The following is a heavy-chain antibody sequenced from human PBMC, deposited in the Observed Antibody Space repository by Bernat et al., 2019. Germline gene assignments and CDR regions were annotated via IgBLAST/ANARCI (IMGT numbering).Heavy chain of an antibody. V-gene: IGHV3-30*18. CDR1: GFTFSSYG. J-gene: IGHJ4*02. CDR3: AKEQFVGITMIES. Sequence: QVQLVESGGGVVQPGRSLRLSCAASGFTFSSYGMHWVRQAPGKGLEWVAVISYDGSNKYYADSVKGRFTISRDNSKNTLYLQMNSLRAEDTAVYYCAKEQFVGITMIESWGQGTLVTVSS. CDR2: ISYDGSNK. D-gene: IGHD3-22*01.